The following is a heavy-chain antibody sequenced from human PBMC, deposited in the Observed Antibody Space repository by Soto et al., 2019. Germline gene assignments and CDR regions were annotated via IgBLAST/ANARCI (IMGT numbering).Heavy chain of an antibody. J-gene: IGHJ5*02. D-gene: IGHD2-21*02. CDR1: GGTVASSHW. CDR2: VYHTADT. CDR3: AREIVTAGGNNYFDP. V-gene: IGHV4-4*02. Sequence: SETLSLTCGVSGGTVASSHWWSWVRQSPGRGLEWIGNVYHTADTNFNPSLQSRVTFSVDKSNNQFSLRLTSVTAADTALYFCAREIVTAGGNNYFDPWGPGTLVTVSS.